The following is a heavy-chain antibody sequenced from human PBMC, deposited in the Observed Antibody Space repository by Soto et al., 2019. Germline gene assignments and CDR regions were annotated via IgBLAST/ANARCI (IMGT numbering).Heavy chain of an antibody. Sequence: EVQLVESGGGLVQPGGSLGLSCATSGFSFKTYNMNWVRQAPGRGLEWVSYISSRSTTVYYADSVKGRFSISRDNAKNSLYLQMNSLKDEDTAVYFCARAIAVGSTSLDYWGQGTLVTVSS. J-gene: IGHJ4*02. CDR3: ARAIAVGSTSLDY. CDR2: ISSRSTTV. CDR1: GFSFKTYN. V-gene: IGHV3-48*02. D-gene: IGHD6-19*01.